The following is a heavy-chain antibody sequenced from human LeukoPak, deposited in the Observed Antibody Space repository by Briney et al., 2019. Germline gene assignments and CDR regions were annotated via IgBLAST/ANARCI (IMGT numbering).Heavy chain of an antibody. D-gene: IGHD1-26*01. CDR2: INSDGSTT. J-gene: IGHJ4*02. CDR3: AKDIIRRSIYYVFDY. V-gene: IGHV3-74*01. CDR1: GFTFSSYW. Sequence: QPGGSLTLSCAASGFTFSSYWMHWVRQAPGKGLVWVSRINSDGSTTNYADSVKGRFTISRDNSKNSLYLQMNSLRADDTAFYYCAKDIIRRSIYYVFDYWGQGTLVTVSS.